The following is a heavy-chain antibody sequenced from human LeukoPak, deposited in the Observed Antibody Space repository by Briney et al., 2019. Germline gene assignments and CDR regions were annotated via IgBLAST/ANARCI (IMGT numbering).Heavy chain of an antibody. Sequence: PSETLSLTCAVSGGSISSGGYSWSWIRQAPGKGLEWIGYIYYSGSTYYNPSLKSRVSISIDTSKNQFSLKLSSVTAADTAVYYCARDGSGSYLPFDIWGQGTMVTVSS. V-gene: IGHV4-30-4*07. CDR2: IYYSGST. CDR1: GGSISSGGYS. CDR3: ARDGSGSYLPFDI. J-gene: IGHJ3*02. D-gene: IGHD3-10*01.